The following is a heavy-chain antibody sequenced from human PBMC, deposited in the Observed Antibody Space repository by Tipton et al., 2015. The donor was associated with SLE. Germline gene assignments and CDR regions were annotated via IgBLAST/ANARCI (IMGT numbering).Heavy chain of an antibody. D-gene: IGHD6-13*01. Sequence: LSLTCAVSGYSISSGYYWGWIRQPPGKGLEWIGSIYHSGSTYYNPSLKSRVTISVDTSKNQFSLKLSSVTAADTAVYYCARDRYSSSGPGWFDPWGQGTLVTVSS. V-gene: IGHV4-38-2*02. CDR2: IYHSGST. J-gene: IGHJ5*02. CDR1: GYSISSGYY. CDR3: ARDRYSSSGPGWFDP.